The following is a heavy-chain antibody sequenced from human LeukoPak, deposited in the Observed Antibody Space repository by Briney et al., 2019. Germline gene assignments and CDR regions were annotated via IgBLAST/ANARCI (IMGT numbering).Heavy chain of an antibody. J-gene: IGHJ4*02. CDR3: AREQWLHSSDDFDY. CDR1: GFIFNTYE. V-gene: IGHV3-48*03. Sequence: GGSLRLSCAASGFIFNTYEMNWVRQAPGKGLEWVSYISSNGNTLYYADSVKGRFTISRDNAKNSLYLQMNSLRAEDTAVYYCAREQWLHSSDDFDYWGQGTLVTVSS. CDR2: ISSNGNTL. D-gene: IGHD6-19*01.